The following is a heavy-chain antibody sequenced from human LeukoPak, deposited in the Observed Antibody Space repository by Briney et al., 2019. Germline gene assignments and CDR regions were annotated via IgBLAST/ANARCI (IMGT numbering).Heavy chain of an antibody. V-gene: IGHV4-34*01. CDR1: GGSFSGFR. CDR2: INHSGGT. J-gene: IGHJ4*02. Sequence: PSETLSLTCAVSGGSFSGFRWHWIRQPPGKGPEWIGEINHSGGTTYNPSLKSRVTISVDTSKNQFSLKLSSVTAADTAVYYCARERIYTVTSHHFDYWGQGTLVTVSS. D-gene: IGHD4-17*01. CDR3: ARERIYTVTSHHFDY.